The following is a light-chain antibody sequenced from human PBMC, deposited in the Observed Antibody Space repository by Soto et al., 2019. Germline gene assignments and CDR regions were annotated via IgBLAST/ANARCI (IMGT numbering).Light chain of an antibody. CDR3: QQYGSSPIT. J-gene: IGKJ5*01. CDR1: QTITNNY. V-gene: IGKV3-20*01. Sequence: EIVLTQSPGTLSLSPGERATLSCRASQTITNNYLAWYQQNPGQAPRLLIYRAYSSITGIPDRFSGSGSGTDFTLTISRLEPEDFAVYYFQQYGSSPITFGQGTRLEIK. CDR2: RAY.